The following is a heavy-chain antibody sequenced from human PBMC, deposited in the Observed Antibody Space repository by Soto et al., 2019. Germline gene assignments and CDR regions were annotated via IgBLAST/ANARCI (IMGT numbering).Heavy chain of an antibody. CDR2: ISSSSSTI. V-gene: IGHV3-48*01. Sequence: EVQLVESGGSLVQPGGSLRLSCAASGFTFSSYSMNWVRQAPGKGLEWVSYISSSSSTIYYADSVKGRFTISRDNAKNSLYLQMNSLRAEDTAVYYCARGYCSGGSCYDNDYWGQGTLVTVSS. CDR1: GFTFSSYS. CDR3: ARGYCSGGSCYDNDY. D-gene: IGHD2-15*01. J-gene: IGHJ4*02.